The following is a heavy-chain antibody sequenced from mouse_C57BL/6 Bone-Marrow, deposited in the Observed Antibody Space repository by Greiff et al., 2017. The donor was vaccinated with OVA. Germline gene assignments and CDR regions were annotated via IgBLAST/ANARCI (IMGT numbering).Heavy chain of an antibody. J-gene: IGHJ3*01. D-gene: IGHD1-1*01. CDR2: ISSGGSYT. CDR1: GFTFSSYG. CDR3: ARPAPIYYYGSSYGWFAY. Sequence: EVKLVESGGDLVKPGGSLKLSCAASGFTFSSYGMSWVRQTPDKRLEWVATISSGGSYTYYPDSVKGRFTISRDNAKNTLYLQMSSLKSEDTAMYYCARPAPIYYYGSSYGWFAYWGQGTLVTVSA. V-gene: IGHV5-6*01.